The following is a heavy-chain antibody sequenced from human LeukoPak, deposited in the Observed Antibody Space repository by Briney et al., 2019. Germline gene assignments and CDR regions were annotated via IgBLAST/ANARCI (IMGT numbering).Heavy chain of an antibody. CDR3: ASGCYDILTGYYVPFDY. Sequence: SETLSLTCTVSGGSISSSSYYWGWIRQPPGKGLEWIGSIYYSGSTYYNPSLKSRVTISVDTSKNQFSLKLSSVTAADTAVYYCASGCYDILTGYYVPFDYWGQGTLVTVSS. CDR2: IYYSGST. V-gene: IGHV4-39*01. D-gene: IGHD3-9*01. CDR1: GGSISSSSYY. J-gene: IGHJ4*02.